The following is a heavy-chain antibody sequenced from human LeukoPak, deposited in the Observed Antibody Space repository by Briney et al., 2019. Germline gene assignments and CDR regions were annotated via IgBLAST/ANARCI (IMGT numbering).Heavy chain of an antibody. Sequence: ASVKVSCKASGYTFTSYYMHWVRHPSTQGLEWMRIINPSGGSTSYAQKFQGRVTMTRDMSTSTVYMDLSSVRSEDTAVYYRARAPSLYCGGDCYGVNFDYWGQGTLVTVS. CDR3: ARAPSLYCGGDCYGVNFDY. V-gene: IGHV1-46*01. J-gene: IGHJ4*02. D-gene: IGHD2-21*02. CDR2: INPSGGST. CDR1: GYTFTSYY.